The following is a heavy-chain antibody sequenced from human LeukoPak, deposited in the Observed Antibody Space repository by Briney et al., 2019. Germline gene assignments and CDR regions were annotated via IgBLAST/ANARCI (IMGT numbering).Heavy chain of an antibody. Sequence: PGRSLRLSCAASGFTFSSYGMHWVRQAPGKGLEWVAVIWYDGSNKYYADSVKGRFTISRDNSKNTLYLQMNSLRAEDTAVYYCARDGGDYGDYGPRWFDPWGQGTLVSVSS. CDR3: ARDGGDYGDYGPRWFDP. CDR1: GFTFSSYG. V-gene: IGHV3-33*01. J-gene: IGHJ5*02. D-gene: IGHD4-17*01. CDR2: IWYDGSNK.